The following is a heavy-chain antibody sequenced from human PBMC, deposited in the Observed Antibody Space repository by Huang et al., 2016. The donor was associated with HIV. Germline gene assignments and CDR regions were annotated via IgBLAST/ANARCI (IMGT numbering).Heavy chain of an antibody. D-gene: IGHD6-13*01. V-gene: IGHV3-21*01. Sequence: EVQLVESGGGLVKPGGSLRLSCAAPGFTFSSYSMNWVRQAPGNGLGWVSSSSSSSSYIYYADSVKGRFTISRDNAKNSLYLQMNSLRAEDTAVYYCASEIAAASIDYWGQGTLVTVSS. CDR3: ASEIAAASIDY. CDR1: GFTFSSYS. J-gene: IGHJ4*02. CDR2: SSSSSSYI.